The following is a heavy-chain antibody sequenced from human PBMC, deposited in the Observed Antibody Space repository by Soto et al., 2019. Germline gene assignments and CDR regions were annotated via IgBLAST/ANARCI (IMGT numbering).Heavy chain of an antibody. Sequence: QLLQSGGGLVQPGGSLTLSCAASGFTFGTTDMSWVRQAPGEGLEWVSTIDGSGGITYYADSVKGRFTIARDNSRNTVDLQMNSRRGDDTALYYGVKNSGWFKTWGQGALVTVSS. CDR2: IDGSGGIT. D-gene: IGHD3-10*01. J-gene: IGHJ5*02. CDR1: GFTFGTTD. V-gene: IGHV3-23*01. CDR3: VKNSGWFKT.